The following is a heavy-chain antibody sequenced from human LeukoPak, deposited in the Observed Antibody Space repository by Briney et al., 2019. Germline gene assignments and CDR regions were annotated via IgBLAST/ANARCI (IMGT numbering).Heavy chain of an antibody. Sequence: GGSLRLSCAASGFTFSSYGMHWVRQAPGKGLEWVAVISYDGSNKYYADSVKGRFTISRDNSKNTLYLQMNSLRAEDTAVYYCAKGHPIAVAGTAYLNSENLDYWGQGTLVTVSS. D-gene: IGHD6-19*01. CDR1: GFTFSSYG. J-gene: IGHJ4*02. CDR3: AKGHPIAVAGTAYLNSENLDY. V-gene: IGHV3-30*18. CDR2: ISYDGSNK.